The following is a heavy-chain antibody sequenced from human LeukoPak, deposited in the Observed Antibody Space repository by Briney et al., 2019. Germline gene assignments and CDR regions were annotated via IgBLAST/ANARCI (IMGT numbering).Heavy chain of an antibody. D-gene: IGHD3-10*01. CDR1: GFTVSSNY. CDR3: ARGYGSGRGAFDI. Sequence: GGSLRLSCAVSGFTVSSNYMNWVRQAPGKGLEWLSYVSGGSTTIYYTDSVKGRFTISRDNANNSLYLQMNSLRGEDTAVYYCARGYGSGRGAFDIWGQGTMVTVSS. J-gene: IGHJ3*02. V-gene: IGHV3-48*01. CDR2: VSGGSTTI.